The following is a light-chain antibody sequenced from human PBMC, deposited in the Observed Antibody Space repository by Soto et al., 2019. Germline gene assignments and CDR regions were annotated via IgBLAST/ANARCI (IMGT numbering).Light chain of an antibody. Sequence: NFMLTQPHSVSESPGKTVTISCTGSSDDIASNYVQRHQQRYQQRPGSAPTTVIYEHNQRPSGVPDRFSGSIDSSSNSASLPISGLKTEDEADYYGQSEGVFGSGTKVTVL. CDR3: QSEGV. J-gene: IGLJ6*01. V-gene: IGLV6-57*02. CDR2: EHN. CDR1: SDDIASNY.